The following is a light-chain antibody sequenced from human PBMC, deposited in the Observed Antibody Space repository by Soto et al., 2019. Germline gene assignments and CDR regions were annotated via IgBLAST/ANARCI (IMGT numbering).Light chain of an antibody. V-gene: IGKV1-5*01. Sequence: DIQMTQSPSTLSASVGDRVTITCRASQSISAWLAWYQQKPGEAPTLLIYDASSLESGVPSRFSGGGSETEFTLTISSLQPDDVATYYCQQYYSYPYTFGQGTKLEIK. CDR1: QSISAW. J-gene: IGKJ2*01. CDR2: DAS. CDR3: QQYYSYPYT.